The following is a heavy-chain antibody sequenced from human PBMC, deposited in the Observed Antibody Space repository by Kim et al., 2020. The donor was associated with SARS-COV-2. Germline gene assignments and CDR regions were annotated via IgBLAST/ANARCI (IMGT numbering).Heavy chain of an antibody. CDR2: ISGSGGST. CDR1: GFTFSSYA. Sequence: GGSLRLSCAASGFTFSSYAMSWVRQAPGKGLEWVSAISGSGGSTYYADSVKGRFTISRDNSKNTLYLQMNSLRAEDTAVYYCAKVSGYDSGGGNWFDPWGQGTLVTVSS. V-gene: IGHV3-23*01. D-gene: IGHD3-10*01. CDR3: AKVSGYDSGGGNWFDP. J-gene: IGHJ5*02.